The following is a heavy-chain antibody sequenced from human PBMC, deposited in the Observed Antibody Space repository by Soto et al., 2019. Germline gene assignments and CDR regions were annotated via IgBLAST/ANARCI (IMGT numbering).Heavy chain of an antibody. V-gene: IGHV1-18*01. D-gene: IGHD3-22*01. Sequence: QVQLVQSGAEVKKPGASVKVSCKASGYTFTSYGISWVRQAPGQGLEWMGWISAYNGNTNYAQKLQGRVTMTTDTTTSTAYMELRSLRSDDTAVYYWARGGDYYDSSGYLRESDYWGQGTLVTVSS. CDR2: ISAYNGNT. J-gene: IGHJ4*02. CDR3: ARGGDYYDSSGYLRESDY. CDR1: GYTFTSYG.